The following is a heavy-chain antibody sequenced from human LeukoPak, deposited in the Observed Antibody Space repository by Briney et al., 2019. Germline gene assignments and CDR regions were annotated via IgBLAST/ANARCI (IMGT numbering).Heavy chain of an antibody. J-gene: IGHJ4*02. V-gene: IGHV3-21*01. CDR3: ASTNHYYGSGTYDYYFDY. CDR2: ISSGSDYI. Sequence: GGCLGLSCATSGFTFSSYSMNWVRQAPGTGLEWVSSISSGSDYIYYADSVKGRFTISRDNAKNSLYLQMTSLRAEDTAVYYCASTNHYYGSGTYDYYFDYWGQGTLLTVSS. CDR1: GFTFSSYS. D-gene: IGHD3-10*01.